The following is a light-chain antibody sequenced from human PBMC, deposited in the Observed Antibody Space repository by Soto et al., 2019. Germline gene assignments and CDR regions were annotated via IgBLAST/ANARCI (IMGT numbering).Light chain of an antibody. J-gene: IGLJ1*01. Sequence: QSALTQPASVSGSPGQSITISCTGTSSDVGGYNYVSWYQQHPGKAPKVIIFEVSNRPSGVSNRFSGSKSGNTASLTISGLLAEDEADYYCGSWDSSLSAYVFGTGTKLTVL. CDR2: EVS. V-gene: IGLV2-14*01. CDR1: SSDVGGYNY. CDR3: GSWDSSLSAYV.